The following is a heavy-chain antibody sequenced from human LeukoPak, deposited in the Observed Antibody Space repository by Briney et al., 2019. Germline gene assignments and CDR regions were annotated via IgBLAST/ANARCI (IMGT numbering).Heavy chain of an antibody. J-gene: IGHJ4*02. D-gene: IGHD4-17*01. CDR3: ANDDFGASGLPDY. CDR2: INGDGSST. V-gene: IGHV3-74*01. Sequence: TGGSLRLSCAASGFTFTYYWMHWVCQAPGKGLVWVARINGDGSSTNYADSVKGRFTISRDNAKNTLYLQMNSLRAEDTAVYYCANDDFGASGLPDYWGQGTLVTVSS. CDR1: GFTFTYYW.